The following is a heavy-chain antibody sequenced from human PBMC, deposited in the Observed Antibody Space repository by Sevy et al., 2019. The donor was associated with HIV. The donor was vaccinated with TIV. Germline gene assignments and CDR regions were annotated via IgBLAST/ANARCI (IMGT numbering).Heavy chain of an antibody. V-gene: IGHV3-48*03. CDR3: AKRGGQYDLGMDV. CDR1: GFIFSSFE. J-gene: IGHJ6*02. Sequence: GGSLRLSCAASGFIFSSFEMNWVRQAPGKGLEWVSSISTSGSNRYYAGSVKGRVTISRDNAKKSLYLQMNSLRAEDTAIYFCAKRGGQYDLGMDVWGQGTTVTVSS. D-gene: IGHD1-1*01. CDR2: ISTSGSNR.